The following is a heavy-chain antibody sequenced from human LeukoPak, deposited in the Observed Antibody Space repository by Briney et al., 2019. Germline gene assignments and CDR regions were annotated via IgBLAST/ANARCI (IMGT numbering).Heavy chain of an antibody. Sequence: SETPSLICSVSGSSISNFSWSWIRQPAGKGLEWIGRFYKGGSTKYNFSLKSRVTMSVDTSKNLFSLKLSSVAAADTAVYYCARERYEFWSGHDKGMDVWGQGTTVTVSS. CDR1: GSSISNFS. D-gene: IGHD3-3*01. CDR2: FYKGGST. V-gene: IGHV4-4*07. CDR3: ARERYEFWSGHDKGMDV. J-gene: IGHJ6*02.